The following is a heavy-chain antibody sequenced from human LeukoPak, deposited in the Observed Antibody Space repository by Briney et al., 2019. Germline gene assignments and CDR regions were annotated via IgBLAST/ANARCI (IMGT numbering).Heavy chain of an antibody. V-gene: IGHV4-59*01. CDR1: VGSISSDY. Sequence: SETLSLTCTVSVGSISSDYWSWSREPPGEGLWWSGYIYYSGGANYNPSLKSRVTISVDTSKNQFSLKLSSVTAADTALYYCATSYYYGSGSYHPFDYWGQGTLVTVSS. CDR2: IYYSGGA. CDR3: ATSYYYGSGSYHPFDY. J-gene: IGHJ4*02. D-gene: IGHD3-10*01.